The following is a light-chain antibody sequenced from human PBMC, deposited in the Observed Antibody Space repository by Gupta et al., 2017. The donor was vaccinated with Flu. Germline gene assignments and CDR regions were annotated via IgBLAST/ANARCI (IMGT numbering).Light chain of an antibody. CDR2: DAY. V-gene: IGKV1-39*01. CDR3: QHCSIKA. J-gene: IGKJ4*01. CDR1: QSISTY. Sequence: DIQMTQSPSSLSASVGDRVTITCRASQSISTYLNWYQQKPGKAPKVLIYDAYSLKSGVPSRFSGSGAGTDFILTSRRRENEDFDNYDYQHCSIKAFGRGTKVEIK.